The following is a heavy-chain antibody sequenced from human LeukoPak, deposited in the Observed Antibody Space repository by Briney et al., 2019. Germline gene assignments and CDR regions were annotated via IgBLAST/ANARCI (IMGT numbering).Heavy chain of an antibody. CDR1: GFTFSSYS. Sequence: GGSLRLSCAASGFTFSSYSMNWVRQAPGKGLEWVSYTSSSSSTIYYADSVKGRFTISRDNAKNSLYLQMNSLRDEDTAVYYCARGTAYYYDSSGYCDYWGQGTLVTVSS. CDR2: TSSSSSTI. CDR3: ARGTAYYYDSSGYCDY. D-gene: IGHD3-22*01. V-gene: IGHV3-48*02. J-gene: IGHJ4*02.